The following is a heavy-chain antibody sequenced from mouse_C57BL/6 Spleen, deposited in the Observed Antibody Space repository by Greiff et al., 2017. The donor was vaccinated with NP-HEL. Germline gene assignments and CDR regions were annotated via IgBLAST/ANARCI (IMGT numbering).Heavy chain of an antibody. CDR1: GYAFSSSW. J-gene: IGHJ4*01. V-gene: IGHV1-82*01. Sequence: VQLQQSGPELVKPGASVKISCKASGYAFSSSWMNWVKQRPGKGLEWIGRIYPGDGDTNYNGKFKGKATLTADKSSSTAYMQLSSLTSEDSAVYCCARSLYYGSSLYYAMDYWGQGTSVTVSS. D-gene: IGHD1-1*01. CDR2: IYPGDGDT. CDR3: ARSLYYGSSLYYAMDY.